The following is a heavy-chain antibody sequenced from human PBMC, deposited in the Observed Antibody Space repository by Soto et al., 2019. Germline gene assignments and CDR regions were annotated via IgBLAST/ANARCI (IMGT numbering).Heavy chain of an antibody. V-gene: IGHV2-5*02. CDR3: APSLYSSYSPWYFDL. CDR2: IYWDDDK. CDR1: GFSLSTSGVG. J-gene: IGHJ2*01. D-gene: IGHD6-6*01. Sequence: QITLKESGPTLVKPTQTLTLTCTFSGFSLSTSGVGVGWIRQPPGKALEWLALIYWDDDKRYSPSLKSRLTITKDTYKHQVALTLTTMHPADTATYYSAPSLYSSYSPWYFDLWGRGTLVTVSS.